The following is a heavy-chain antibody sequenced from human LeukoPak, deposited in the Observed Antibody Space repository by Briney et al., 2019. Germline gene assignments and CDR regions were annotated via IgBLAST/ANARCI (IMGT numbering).Heavy chain of an antibody. Sequence: ASVKVSCKASGYTFTSYYMHWVRQAPGQGLEWMGIINPSGGSTNYAQKFQGWVTMTRDTSISTAYMELSRLRSDDTAVYYCARGAGSGAFYGMDVWGQGTTVTVSS. D-gene: IGHD3-10*01. J-gene: IGHJ6*02. CDR2: INPSGGST. CDR1: GYTFTSYY. V-gene: IGHV1-2*04. CDR3: ARGAGSGAFYGMDV.